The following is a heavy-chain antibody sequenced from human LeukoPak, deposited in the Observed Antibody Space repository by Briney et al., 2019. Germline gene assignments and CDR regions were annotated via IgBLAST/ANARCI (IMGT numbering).Heavy chain of an antibody. V-gene: IGHV3-74*01. Sequence: GGSLRLSCAASGFTFSSYWMHWVRQAPGKGLVWVSRINSDGSSTSYADSVKGRFTISRDNAKNTLYLQMNSLRAEDTVVYYCARDLHYDILTGYLDYWGQGTLVTVSS. CDR3: ARDLHYDILTGYLDY. D-gene: IGHD3-9*01. J-gene: IGHJ4*02. CDR2: INSDGSST. CDR1: GFTFSSYW.